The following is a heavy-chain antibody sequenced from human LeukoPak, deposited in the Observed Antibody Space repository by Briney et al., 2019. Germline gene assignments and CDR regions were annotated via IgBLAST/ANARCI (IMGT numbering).Heavy chain of an antibody. J-gene: IGHJ4*02. CDR3: ARSAVGTSCCTAVDY. D-gene: IGHD1-26*01. CDR1: GFTFSAYA. Sequence: GGSLRLSCAASGFTFSAYAMTWVRQAPGKGLEWVSGISTSGDRTYYADSVKGRFTISRDNSKNTLYLQMNSLRAEDTAEYYCARSAVGTSCCTAVDYWGQGTLVTVSS. V-gene: IGHV3-23*01. CDR2: ISTSGDRT.